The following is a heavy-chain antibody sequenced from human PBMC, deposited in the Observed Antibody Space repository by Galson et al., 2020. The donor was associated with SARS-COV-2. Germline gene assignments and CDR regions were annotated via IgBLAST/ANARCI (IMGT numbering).Heavy chain of an antibody. CDR2: INPNSGGT. D-gene: IGHD6-13*01. V-gene: IGHV1-2*02. Sequence: ASVKVSCKASGYTFTGYYMHWVRQAPGQGLEWMGWINPNSGGTNYAQKFQGRVTMTRDTSISTAYMELSRLRSDDTAVYYCARDPAAAAGTRERGYYYYYGMDVWGQGTTVTVSS. J-gene: IGHJ6*02. CDR3: ARDPAAAAGTRERGYYYYYGMDV. CDR1: GYTFTGYY.